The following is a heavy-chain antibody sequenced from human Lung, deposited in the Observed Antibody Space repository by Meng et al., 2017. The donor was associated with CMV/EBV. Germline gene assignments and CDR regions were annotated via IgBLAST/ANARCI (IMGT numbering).Heavy chain of an antibody. J-gene: IGHJ4*02. D-gene: IGHD6-13*01. CDR3: AIDGGGYCSS. Sequence: AAPGVTFHYYYIHRVRQAPGKGLEWVGRIRDKANSYMTEYAASVKGKFAISRDESKNSVYLQMNSLRGEDTAVYCWAIDGGGYCSSWGQGTLVTVSS. V-gene: IGHV3-72*01. CDR2: IRDKANSYMT. CDR1: GVTFHYYY.